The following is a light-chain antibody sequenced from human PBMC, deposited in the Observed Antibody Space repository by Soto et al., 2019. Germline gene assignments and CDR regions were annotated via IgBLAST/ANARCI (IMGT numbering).Light chain of an antibody. Sequence: DIQMTQSPSTLSGSVGATVTITCRASQSINTWLAWYQQKPGKAPKLLIYKASSLESGVPSRFSGSGSGTECTLTISSLQPDDVATYYCQQYNSYSRTFGQGTKVDIK. V-gene: IGKV1-5*03. J-gene: IGKJ1*01. CDR2: KAS. CDR3: QQYNSYSRT. CDR1: QSINTW.